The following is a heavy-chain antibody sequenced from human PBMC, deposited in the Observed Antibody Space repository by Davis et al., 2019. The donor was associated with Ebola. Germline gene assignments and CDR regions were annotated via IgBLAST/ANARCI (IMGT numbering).Heavy chain of an antibody. Sequence: GESLKISCSVSGFPFSVYYMDWVRLTPGKGLEWVGLSRNQDSRYNTEYAASVRGRFTISRDDSKKSLYLQMNSLRSEDTAVYYCVTENWYRFESWGQGTLVTVSS. V-gene: IGHV3-72*01. CDR2: SRNQDSRYNT. J-gene: IGHJ4*02. CDR3: VTENWYRFES. CDR1: GFPFSVYY. D-gene: IGHD1/OR15-1a*01.